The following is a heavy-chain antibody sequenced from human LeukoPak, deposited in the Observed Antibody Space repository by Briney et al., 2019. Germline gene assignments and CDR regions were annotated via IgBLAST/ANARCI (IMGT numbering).Heavy chain of an antibody. V-gene: IGHV3-53*01. CDR2: IYSGGST. J-gene: IGHJ4*02. CDR3: AREHPYDSSGYYLGY. D-gene: IGHD3-22*01. CDR1: GFTVSSNY. Sequence: GGSLRLSCAAPGFTVSSNYMSWVRQAPGKGLEWVSVIYSGGSTYYADSVKGRFTISRDNSKNTLYLQMNSLRAEDTAVYYCAREHPYDSSGYYLGYWGQGTLVTVSS.